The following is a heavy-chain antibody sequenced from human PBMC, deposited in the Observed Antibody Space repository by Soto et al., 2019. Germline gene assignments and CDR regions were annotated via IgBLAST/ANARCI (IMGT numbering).Heavy chain of an antibody. J-gene: IGHJ4*02. Sequence: EVQLVESGGGLVQTGGSLRLSCAASGFTFNNYWMHWVRQAPGKGLVWVSRINGDGRTTNYAVSVKGRFTISRDHAQNTLYLQMNSLRAEDTAVYYCARGLYNKYGHDYWGQGTLVTVSS. CDR1: GFTFNNYW. CDR2: INGDGRTT. CDR3: ARGLYNKYGHDY. D-gene: IGHD1-20*01. V-gene: IGHV3-74*01.